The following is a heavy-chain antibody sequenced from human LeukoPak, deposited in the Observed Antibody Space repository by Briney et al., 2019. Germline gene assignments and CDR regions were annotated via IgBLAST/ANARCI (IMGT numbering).Heavy chain of an antibody. V-gene: IGHV3-23*01. CDR2: ISGNGGST. Sequence: WGSLRLSCAASGFTFSAYAMSWVRQAPGKGLEWVSDISGNGGSTYYADSVKGRFTISRDNSKNTLYLQMNSLRAEDTAVYYCAKDHDFWSGYSDYWGQGTLVTVSS. CDR3: AKDHDFWSGYSDY. J-gene: IGHJ4*02. CDR1: GFTFSAYA. D-gene: IGHD3-3*01.